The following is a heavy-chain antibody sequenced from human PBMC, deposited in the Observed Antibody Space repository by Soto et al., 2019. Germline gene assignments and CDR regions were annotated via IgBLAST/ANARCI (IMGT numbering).Heavy chain of an antibody. CDR3: AKNLPRTGRFDY. Sequence: PSETLSLTCSLSGASITSTTYFWAWIRKTPGKGLEWIGSIYYIGKTHYNPSLKSRATISVDRSRNQFSLEVKSVTAADTAVYYCAKNLPRTGRFDYWGQGTVVTVSS. CDR1: GASITSTTYF. J-gene: IGHJ4*02. V-gene: IGHV4-39*01. CDR2: IYYIGKT.